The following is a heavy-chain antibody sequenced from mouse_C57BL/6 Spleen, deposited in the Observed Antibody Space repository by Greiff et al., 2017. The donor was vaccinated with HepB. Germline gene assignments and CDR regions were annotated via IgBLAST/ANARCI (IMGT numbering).Heavy chain of an antibody. J-gene: IGHJ4*01. V-gene: IGHV1-15*01. CDR3: TRWGYGSSVYAMDY. D-gene: IGHD1-1*01. CDR2: IDPETGGT. CDR1: GYTFTDYE. Sequence: QVQLQQSGAELVRPGASVTLSCKASGYTFTDYEMHWVKQTPVHGLEWIGAIDPETGGTAYNQKFKGKAILTADKSSSTAYMELRSLTSEDSAFYYCTRWGYGSSVYAMDYWGQGTSVTVSS.